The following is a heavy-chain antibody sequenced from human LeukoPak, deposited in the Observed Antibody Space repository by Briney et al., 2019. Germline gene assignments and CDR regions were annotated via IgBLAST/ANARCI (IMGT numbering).Heavy chain of an antibody. CDR1: GGSISTYY. V-gene: IGHV4-4*07. CDR2: IYISGTT. D-gene: IGHD2-8*01. J-gene: IGHJ5*02. CDR3: ARERTSCTNGVCRTPRWFDP. Sequence: LETLSLTCTVSGGSISTYYWTWIRQPAGKGLEWIGHIYISGTTNYSPSLKSRVTMSVDTSKNQFSLKLSSVTAANTAVYYCARERTSCTNGVCRTPRWFDPWGQGILVTVSS.